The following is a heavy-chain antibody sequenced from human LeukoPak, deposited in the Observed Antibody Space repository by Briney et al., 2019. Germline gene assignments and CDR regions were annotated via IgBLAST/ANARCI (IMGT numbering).Heavy chain of an antibody. CDR3: ARGSVYFDS. CDR2: ISYTGST. V-gene: IGHV4-59*01. Sequence: SETLSLTCTVSGGSISSYYVSWIRQPPGKGLEWIGYISYTGSTDYNPSLKSRVTISVDMFKNQYSLKVSSVTAADTAVYYCARGSVYFDSWGQGTLVTVSS. CDR1: GGSISSYY. J-gene: IGHJ4*02.